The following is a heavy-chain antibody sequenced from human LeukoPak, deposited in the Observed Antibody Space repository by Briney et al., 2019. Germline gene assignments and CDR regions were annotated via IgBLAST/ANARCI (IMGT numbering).Heavy chain of an antibody. CDR1: GGSISRGGYY. J-gene: IGHJ6*02. V-gene: IGHV4-30-2*01. Sequence: SQTLSLTCTVSGGSISRGGYYWSWIRQPPGKGLEWIGEIYHSGSTNYNPSLKSRVTISVDKSKNQFSLKLSSVTAADTAVYYCARVRYYGSGSICLDVWGQGTTVTVSS. CDR3: ARVRYYGSGSICLDV. CDR2: IYHSGST. D-gene: IGHD3-10*01.